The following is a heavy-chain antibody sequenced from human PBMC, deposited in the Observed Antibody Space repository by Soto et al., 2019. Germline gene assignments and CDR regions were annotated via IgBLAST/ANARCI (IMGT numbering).Heavy chain of an antibody. CDR1: VGSFSGYY. CDR2: INHSGST. D-gene: IGHD1-26*01. J-gene: IGHJ5*02. CDR3: ARSGNLWELLGWFDP. V-gene: IGHV4-34*01. Sequence: SETLSLTCAVYVGSFSGYYWSWIRQPPGKGLEWIGEINHSGSTNYNPSLKSRVTISVDTSKNQFSLKLSSVTAADTAVYYCARSGNLWELLGWFDPWGQGTLVTVSS.